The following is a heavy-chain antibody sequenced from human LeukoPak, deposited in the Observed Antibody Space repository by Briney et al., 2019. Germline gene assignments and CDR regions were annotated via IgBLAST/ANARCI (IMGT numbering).Heavy chain of an antibody. D-gene: IGHD3-10*01. V-gene: IGHV4-59*12. CDR2: IYYSGST. Sequence: SETLSLTCTVSGGSISSYYWSWIRQPPGKGLEWIGYIYYSGSTNYNPSLKSRVTISVYTSKNQFSLKLSSVTAADTAVYYCAREYGSGSEFDPWGQGTLVTVSS. J-gene: IGHJ5*02. CDR1: GGSISSYY. CDR3: AREYGSGSEFDP.